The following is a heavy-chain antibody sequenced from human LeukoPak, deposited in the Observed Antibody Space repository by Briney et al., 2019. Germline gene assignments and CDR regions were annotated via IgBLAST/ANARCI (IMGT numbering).Heavy chain of an antibody. J-gene: IGHJ3*02. Sequence: PSETLSLTCTVSGGSISSGTYYWGWICQPPGKGLEWIASVSYSGNTYYNPSLKSRVTISVDTSKNQFSLKLSSVTAADTAVYYCARPYSSTWIDAFDIWGQGTMVTVSS. CDR1: GGSISSGTYY. D-gene: IGHD6-13*01. CDR2: VSYSGNT. V-gene: IGHV4-39*01. CDR3: ARPYSSTWIDAFDI.